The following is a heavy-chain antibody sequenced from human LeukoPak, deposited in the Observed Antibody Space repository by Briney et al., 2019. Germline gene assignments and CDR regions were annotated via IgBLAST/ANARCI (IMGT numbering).Heavy chain of an antibody. CDR2: ISAYEGTT. V-gene: IGHV1-18*01. Sequence: GASVKVSCKSSGYSFTSYGISWVRQAPGQGLEWMGWISAYEGTTDYAQKFEDRVTMTTDTSTNTAYMDLRNLTSDEPAVYYWPRTLGAFTVDRATGFDLWGRGTLVTVSS. CDR3: PRTLGAFTVDRATGFDL. J-gene: IGHJ2*01. D-gene: IGHD5-24*01. CDR1: GYSFTSYG.